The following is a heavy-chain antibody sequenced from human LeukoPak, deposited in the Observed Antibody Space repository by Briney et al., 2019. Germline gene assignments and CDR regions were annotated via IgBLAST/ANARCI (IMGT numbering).Heavy chain of an antibody. CDR3: ARDDYGGNYYMDV. Sequence: GGSLRLSCAASGFTFSNYSMNWVRQAPGKGLEWVSSISSSSSYIYYADSVKGRFTISRDNAKNSLYLQMNSLRAEDTAVYYCARDDYGGNYYMDVWGKGTTVTVSS. J-gene: IGHJ6*03. CDR2: ISSSSSYI. V-gene: IGHV3-21*01. CDR1: GFTFSNYS. D-gene: IGHD4-23*01.